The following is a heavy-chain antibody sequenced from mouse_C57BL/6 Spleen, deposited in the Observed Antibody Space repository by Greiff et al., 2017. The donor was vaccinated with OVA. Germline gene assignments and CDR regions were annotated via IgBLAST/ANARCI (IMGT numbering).Heavy chain of an antibody. J-gene: IGHJ3*01. V-gene: IGHV5-12*01. CDR3: AREAYYGSSSCAY. D-gene: IGHD1-1*01. CDR2: ISNGGGST. Sequence: EVQLVESGGGLVQPGGSLKLSCAASGFTFSDYYMSWVRQTPEKRLEWVAYISNGGGSTYYPDTVKGRFTISRDNAKNTLYLQMSRLKSEDTAMYYCAREAYYGSSSCAYWGQGTLVTVSA. CDR1: GFTFSDYY.